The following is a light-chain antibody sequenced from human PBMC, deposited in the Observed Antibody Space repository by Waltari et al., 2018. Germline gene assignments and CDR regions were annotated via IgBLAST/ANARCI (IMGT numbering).Light chain of an antibody. Sequence: DIQMTQSPSTLSASVGDRVTITCRASQSINSWLAWYQQKPGKAPNLLIYKASSLESGVPSRFSGSGSGTEFTLTISSLQPDDFATYYCQQYYTYPLTFGGGTKVEIK. CDR2: KAS. CDR1: QSINSW. CDR3: QQYYTYPLT. J-gene: IGKJ4*01. V-gene: IGKV1-5*03.